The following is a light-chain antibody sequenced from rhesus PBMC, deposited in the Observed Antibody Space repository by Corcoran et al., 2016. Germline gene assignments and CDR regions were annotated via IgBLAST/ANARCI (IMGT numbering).Light chain of an antibody. V-gene: IGLV3-25*02. CDR2: ADS. J-gene: IGLJ1*01. CDR3: QVWDSISQYI. CDR1: NIGSNN. Sequence: SYDLTQPPSVSAAPGQTARLPCGGDNIGSNNVQWYQQKPTQAPLLVIYADSDRPSGIPERFSGSNSRNTATLTISGVEAGDEADYSCQVWDSISQYIFGAGTRLTVL.